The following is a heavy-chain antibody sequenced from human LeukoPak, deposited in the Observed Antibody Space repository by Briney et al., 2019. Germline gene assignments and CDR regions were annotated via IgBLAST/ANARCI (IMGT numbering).Heavy chain of an antibody. Sequence: GGSLRLSRVASRSTGSSNYMSWVRQAPREGLEWVSVIYSGDSGDSTSYADSVKGRFTISRDNAKNTLYLQMNSLRAEDTAVYYCARVSPNTVTTLQYFDYWGQGTLVTVSS. D-gene: IGHD4-17*01. J-gene: IGHJ4*02. CDR3: ARVSPNTVTTLQYFDY. CDR2: IYSGDSGDST. V-gene: IGHV3-66*01. CDR1: RSTGSSNY.